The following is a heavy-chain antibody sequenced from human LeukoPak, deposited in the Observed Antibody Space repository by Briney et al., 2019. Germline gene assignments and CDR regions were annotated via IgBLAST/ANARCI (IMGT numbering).Heavy chain of an antibody. CDR3: TTTWDYDILTGYYRVGGRYYYYGMDV. V-gene: IGHV3-15*01. D-gene: IGHD3-9*01. Sequence: GGSLRLSCAASGFTFSNAWMSWVRQAPGKGLEWVGRIKSKTDGGTTDYAAPVKGRFTISRDDSKNTLYLQMNSLKTEDTAVYYCTTTWDYDILTGYYRVGGRYYYYGMDVWGQGTTVTVSS. J-gene: IGHJ6*02. CDR1: GFTFSNAW. CDR2: IKSKTDGGTT.